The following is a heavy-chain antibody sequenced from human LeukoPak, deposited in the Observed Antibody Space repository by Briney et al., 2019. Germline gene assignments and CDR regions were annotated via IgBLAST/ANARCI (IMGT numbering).Heavy chain of an antibody. CDR3: ARSSNYYDSSGYYTDFDY. CDR1: GFTFSSYS. CDR2: ISSSSSTI. Sequence: GGSLRLSCAASGFTFSSYSMNWVRQAPGKGLEWGSYISSSSSTIYYADSVKGRFTISRDNAKNSLYLQMNSLRAEDTAVYYCARSSNYYDSSGYYTDFDYWGQGTLVTVSS. D-gene: IGHD3-22*01. V-gene: IGHV3-48*04. J-gene: IGHJ4*02.